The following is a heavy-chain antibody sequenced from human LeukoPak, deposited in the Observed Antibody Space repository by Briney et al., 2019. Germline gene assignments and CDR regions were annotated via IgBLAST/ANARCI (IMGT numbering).Heavy chain of an antibody. D-gene: IGHD3-22*01. Sequence: GASVKVSCKASGYTFTGYYMHWVRQAPGQGLEWMGWINPNSGGTNYAQKFQGRVTMTRDTSISTAYMELSRLRSDDTAVYYCARGTYYYDSSGYSDFDYWGQGTLVTVSS. CDR3: ARGTYYYDSSGYSDFDY. J-gene: IGHJ4*02. CDR2: INPNSGGT. CDR1: GYTFTGYY. V-gene: IGHV1-2*02.